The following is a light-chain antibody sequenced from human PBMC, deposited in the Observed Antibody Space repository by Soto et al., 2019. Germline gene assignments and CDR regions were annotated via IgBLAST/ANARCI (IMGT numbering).Light chain of an antibody. J-gene: IGKJ1*01. CDR3: QQSSSTPRT. Sequence: DIQMTQSPSSLSTSVGDRVTITCRASQSISGYLNWYQQKPGEAPKLLIYAASRLHSGVPSRFSGSGAGTDFTLTISSLQTEDFATYYCQQSSSTPRTFGQGTKVEFK. V-gene: IGKV1-39*01. CDR1: QSISGY. CDR2: AAS.